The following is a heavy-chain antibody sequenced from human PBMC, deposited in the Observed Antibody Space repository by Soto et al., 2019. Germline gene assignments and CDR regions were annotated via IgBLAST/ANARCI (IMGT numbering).Heavy chain of an antibody. V-gene: IGHV3-13*01. CDR2: IGTAGDT. CDR1: GFTFSSYD. Sequence: ESGGGLVQPGGSLRLSCAASGFTFSSYDMHWVRQATGKGLEWVSAIGTAGDTYYPGSVKGRFTISRENAKNSLYLQMNSLRAGDTAVYYCARSYSSSYYMDVWGKGTTVTVSS. D-gene: IGHD6-6*01. CDR3: ARSYSSSYYMDV. J-gene: IGHJ6*03.